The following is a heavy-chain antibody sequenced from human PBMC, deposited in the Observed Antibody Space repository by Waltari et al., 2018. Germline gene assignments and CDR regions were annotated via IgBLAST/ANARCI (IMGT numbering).Heavy chain of an antibody. J-gene: IGHJ6*02. D-gene: IGHD4-4*01. V-gene: IGHV5-51*01. CDR1: GYSFTTHW. CDR3: ARRRNYPGAAMDV. CDR2: SYPGDSAT. Sequence: EVQLVQSGAEVKKPGESLNISCKDSGYSFTTHWIGWVRQMPGKGLEWMGISYPGDSATRYSPSFQGQVTISADRSISTAYLQWSSLKASDTAIYYCARRRNYPGAAMDVWGQGTTVTVSS.